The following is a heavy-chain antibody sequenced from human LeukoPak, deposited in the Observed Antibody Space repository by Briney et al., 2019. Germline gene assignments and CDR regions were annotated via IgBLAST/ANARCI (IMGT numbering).Heavy chain of an antibody. J-gene: IGHJ4*02. V-gene: IGHV4-61*01. CDR1: GGSISSGSYY. CDR2: IHYRGST. Sequence: KPSETLSLTCTVSGGSISSGSYYWSWIRQPPGKGLEWIGYIHYRGSTNYNPSLKSRVTFSVDTSKNQFSLRLNSVTAADTAVYYCARGGDYGDLRYFDYWGQGTLVTVSS. CDR3: ARGGDYGDLRYFDY. D-gene: IGHD4-17*01.